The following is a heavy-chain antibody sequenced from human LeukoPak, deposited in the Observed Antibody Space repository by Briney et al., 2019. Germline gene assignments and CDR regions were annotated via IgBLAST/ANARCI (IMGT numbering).Heavy chain of an antibody. CDR2: INHSGST. D-gene: IGHD3-10*01. Sequence: PSETLSLTCAVYGGSFSGYYWSWIRQPPGKGLEWIGEINHSGSTNYNPSLKSRVTISVDTSKNQFSLKLSSVTAVDTAVYYCARGRPRITMVRGVISPWGQGTLVTVSS. J-gene: IGHJ5*02. V-gene: IGHV4-34*01. CDR1: GGSFSGYY. CDR3: ARGRPRITMVRGVISP.